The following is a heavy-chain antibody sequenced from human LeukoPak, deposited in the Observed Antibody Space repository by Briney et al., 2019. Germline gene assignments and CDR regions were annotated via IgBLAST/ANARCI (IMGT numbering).Heavy chain of an antibody. CDR3: ARDPIYSSGYYAYYYGMDV. Sequence: PSETLSLTCTVSGGSISSSSYYWSWIRQPPGKGLEWIGYIYYSGSTYYNPSLKSRVTISVDTSKNQFSLKLSSVTAADTAVYYCARDPIYSSGYYAYYYGMDVWGQGTTVTVSS. CDR1: GGSISSSSYY. D-gene: IGHD3-22*01. V-gene: IGHV4-30-4*01. CDR2: IYYSGST. J-gene: IGHJ6*02.